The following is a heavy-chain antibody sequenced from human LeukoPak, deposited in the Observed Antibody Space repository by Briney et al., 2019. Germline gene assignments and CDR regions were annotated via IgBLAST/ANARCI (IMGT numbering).Heavy chain of an antibody. V-gene: IGHV1-18*01. J-gene: IGHJ4*02. CDR1: GYTFTSYG. CDR2: ISAYNGNT. Sequence: GASVKVSCKASGYTFTSYGISWVRQAPGQGLEWMGWISAYNGNTNYAQKLQGRVTMTTDTSTSTAYMELRSLRSEDTAVYYCVTDREGLWFGELFFISWGQGTLVTVSS. CDR3: VTDREGLWFGELFFIS. D-gene: IGHD3-10*01.